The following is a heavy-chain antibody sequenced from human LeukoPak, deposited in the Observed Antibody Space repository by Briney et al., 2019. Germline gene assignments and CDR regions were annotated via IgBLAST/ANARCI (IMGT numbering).Heavy chain of an antibody. J-gene: IGHJ4*02. V-gene: IGHV3-21*01. D-gene: IGHD6-19*01. CDR2: ISTSS. CDR1: GFILNIYS. Sequence: GGSLRLSCAAPGFILNIYSMNWVRQAPGKGLEWVSSISTSSNYADSVKGRFTISRDNANKSLYLQMNSLRAEDTAVYYCARGLGASGYWGQGTLVTVSS. CDR3: ARGLGASGY.